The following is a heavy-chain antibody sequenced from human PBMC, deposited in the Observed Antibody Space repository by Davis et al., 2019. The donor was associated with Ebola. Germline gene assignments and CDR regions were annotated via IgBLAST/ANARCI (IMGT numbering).Heavy chain of an antibody. D-gene: IGHD3-16*01. Sequence: GESLKISCAASGFTFSTSWMHWVRQVSGKGLVWVSRSNADGTNVRYEDSVKGRFTISRDNAKNTLYLQMNSLRVEDTAMYYCASSYEWPHSLRYWGQGTLVTVSS. CDR3: ASSYEWPHSLRY. CDR1: GFTFSTSW. CDR2: SNADGTNV. V-gene: IGHV3-74*01. J-gene: IGHJ4*02.